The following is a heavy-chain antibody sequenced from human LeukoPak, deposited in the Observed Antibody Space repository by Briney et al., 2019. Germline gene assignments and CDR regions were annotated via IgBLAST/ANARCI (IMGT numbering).Heavy chain of an antibody. J-gene: IGHJ5*02. V-gene: IGHV1-8*01. CDR2: MNPNSGNT. D-gene: IGHD5-18*01. Sequence: HEASVKVSCKASGYTFTSYDINWVRQATGQGLEWRGWMNPNSGNTGYAQKFQGRVTMTRNTSISTAYMELSSLRSEDTAVYYCARQDRGYSYGPNWFDPWGQGTLVTVSS. CDR1: GYTFTSYD. CDR3: ARQDRGYSYGPNWFDP.